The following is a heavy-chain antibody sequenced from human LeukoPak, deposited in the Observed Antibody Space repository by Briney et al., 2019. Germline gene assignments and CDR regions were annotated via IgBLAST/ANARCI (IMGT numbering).Heavy chain of an antibody. J-gene: IGHJ4*02. CDR3: AREYQSLDGDYLYYFDY. CDR2: INWNDGST. D-gene: IGHD4-17*01. V-gene: IGHV3-20*04. Sequence: GGSLTLSCAASGFTFDDYGMSWVRQAPAKGLEWVSGINWNDGSTGYADSVKGRFTISRDNAKNSLYLQMNSLRAEDTALYYCAREYQSLDGDYLYYFDYWGQGTLVTVSS. CDR1: GFTFDDYG.